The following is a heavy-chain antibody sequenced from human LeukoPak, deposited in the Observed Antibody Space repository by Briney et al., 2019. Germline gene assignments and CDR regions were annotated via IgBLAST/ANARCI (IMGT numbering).Heavy chain of an antibody. V-gene: IGHV3-33*01. CDR3: ARDRGPRTGFMVREAYDY. D-gene: IGHD3-10*01. CDR2: LWYDGSNK. CDR1: RFIFSNYG. Sequence: PGRSLRLSCAASRFIFSNYGMHWVRQAPGKGLGWVAVLWYDGSNKNYADSVQGRFTISRDNAKNTLYLQMSSLRAEDTAVYYCARDRGPRTGFMVREAYDYWGQGTLVTVSS. J-gene: IGHJ4*02.